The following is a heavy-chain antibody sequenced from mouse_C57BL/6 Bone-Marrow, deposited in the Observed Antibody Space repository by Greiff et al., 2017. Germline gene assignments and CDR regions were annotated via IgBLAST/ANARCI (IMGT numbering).Heavy chain of an antibody. Sequence: QVQLQQPGAELVRPGSSVKLSCKASGYTFTSYWMDWVKQRPGKGLEWIGNINPSDSETHYNQQFKDKATLTVDKSYSTAYMQLSSLTSEDSAVYFCARGYYEDYYSMDYWGQGTSVTVSA. CDR3: ARGYYEDYYSMDY. J-gene: IGHJ4*01. CDR2: INPSDSET. D-gene: IGHD1-1*01. V-gene: IGHV1-61*01. CDR1: GYTFTSYW.